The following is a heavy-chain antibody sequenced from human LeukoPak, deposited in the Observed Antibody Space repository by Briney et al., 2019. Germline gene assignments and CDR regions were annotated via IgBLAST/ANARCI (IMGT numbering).Heavy chain of an antibody. CDR2: IYPGESDT. Sequence: GESLKISCKGSGYRFTSYWIGWVRQMPGKGLEWMGIIYPGESDTRYSPSFQSQVTISADKSISTAYLQWSSLKAPDTAVYYCARNAPSRGLAVSDYWGQGTLVTVSS. V-gene: IGHV5-51*01. D-gene: IGHD2-15*01. CDR3: ARNAPSRGLAVSDY. J-gene: IGHJ4*02. CDR1: GYRFTSYW.